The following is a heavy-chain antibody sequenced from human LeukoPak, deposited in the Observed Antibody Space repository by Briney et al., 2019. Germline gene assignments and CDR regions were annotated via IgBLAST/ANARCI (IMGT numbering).Heavy chain of an antibody. CDR3: AREKLTIFGVTDAFDI. CDR1: GGSISSYY. CDR2: IYYSGST. Sequence: PSETLSLTCTVSGGSISSYYWSWIRQPPGKGLEWIGYIYYSGSTNYNPSLKSRVTISVDTSKNQFSLKLSSVTAADTAVYYCAREKLTIFGVTDAFDIWGQGTMVTVSS. J-gene: IGHJ3*02. D-gene: IGHD3-3*01. V-gene: IGHV4-59*01.